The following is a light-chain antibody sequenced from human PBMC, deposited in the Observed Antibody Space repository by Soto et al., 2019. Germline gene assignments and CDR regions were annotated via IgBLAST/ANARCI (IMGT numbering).Light chain of an antibody. Sequence: EIVMTQSPATLSVSPGERATLSCRASQSVSSNLAWYQQKPGQAPRLLIYGASTRATGIPARFSGSGSGTEFTLTISGLQSGDFAVYYCQQYNNWPRTFGQGTKVEIK. J-gene: IGKJ1*01. V-gene: IGKV3-15*01. CDR1: QSVSSN. CDR2: GAS. CDR3: QQYNNWPRT.